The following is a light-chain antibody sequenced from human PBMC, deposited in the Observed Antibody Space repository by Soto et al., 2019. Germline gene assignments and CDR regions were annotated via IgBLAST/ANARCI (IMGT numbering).Light chain of an antibody. Sequence: EIVLTQSPGTLSLSPGERATLSCRASQSVSSSYLAWYQQKPGQAPRLLIYGASSRATGIPDRFSGSGSGTDFTLTISRLEPEDFAVYYCQQCGSSLTFGGGTKGEIK. CDR1: QSVSSSY. CDR3: QQCGSSLT. V-gene: IGKV3-20*01. J-gene: IGKJ4*01. CDR2: GAS.